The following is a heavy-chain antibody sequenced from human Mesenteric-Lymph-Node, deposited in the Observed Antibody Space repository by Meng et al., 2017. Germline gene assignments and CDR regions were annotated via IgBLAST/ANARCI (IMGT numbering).Heavy chain of an antibody. CDR2: ITNTPNRYPT. J-gene: IGHJ4*02. CDR3: ARDTSTSLDY. Sequence: EVQLVESGGVLVQPGGSLRLSCAASGFTFTDHYMDWVRQAPGKGLEWVGRITNTPNRYPTNYAASVKGRFTISRDDSKNSLYLEMNSLKIEDTAVYYCARDTSTSLDYWGQGALVTVSS. CDR1: GFTFTDHY. V-gene: IGHV3-72*01. D-gene: IGHD2/OR15-2a*01.